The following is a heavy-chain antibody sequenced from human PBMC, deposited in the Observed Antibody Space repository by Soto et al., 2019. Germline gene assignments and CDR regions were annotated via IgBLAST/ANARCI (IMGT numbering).Heavy chain of an antibody. CDR2: ISSSGSTI. CDR3: ARGGGSVTTPFDY. V-gene: IGHV3-11*01. Sequence: QVQLVESGGGLVKPGGSLRLSCAASGFAFSDPYMSWIRQAPGKGLEWISYISSSGSTIYYADSVKGRFTISRDNAKKSLYLQMDSLTADDTAVYYCARGGGSVTTPFDYWGQGTQVTVSS. CDR1: GFAFSDPY. J-gene: IGHJ4*02. D-gene: IGHD3-10*01.